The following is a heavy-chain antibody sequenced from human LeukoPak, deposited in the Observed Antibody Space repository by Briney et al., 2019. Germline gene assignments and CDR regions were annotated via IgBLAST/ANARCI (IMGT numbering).Heavy chain of an antibody. CDR1: GFTFSGSA. D-gene: IGHD1-26*01. J-gene: IGHJ4*02. V-gene: IGHV3-73*01. Sequence: GGSLRLSCAASGFTFSGSALHWVRQASGKGLEWVGRIRSTANGYATAYAASVKGRFTISRDDSKNTAYLQMDSLKTEDTAVCYCARSRNRVGAAEYWGQGTLVTVSS. CDR3: ARSRNRVGAAEY. CDR2: IRSTANGYAT.